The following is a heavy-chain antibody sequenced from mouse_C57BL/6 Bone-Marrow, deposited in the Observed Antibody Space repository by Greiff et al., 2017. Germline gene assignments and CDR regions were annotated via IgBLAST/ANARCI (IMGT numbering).Heavy chain of an antibody. J-gene: IGHJ4*01. CDR2: INPSNGGT. V-gene: IGHV1-53*01. CDR3: AREHYGPYAMDY. D-gene: IGHD1-1*01. Sequence: QVQLQQSGTELVKPGASVKLSCKASGYTFTSYWMHWVKQRPGQGLEWIGNINPSNGGTNYNEKFKSKATLTVDKSSSTAYMQLSSLTSEDSAVXYCAREHYGPYAMDYWGQGTSVTVSS. CDR1: GYTFTSYW.